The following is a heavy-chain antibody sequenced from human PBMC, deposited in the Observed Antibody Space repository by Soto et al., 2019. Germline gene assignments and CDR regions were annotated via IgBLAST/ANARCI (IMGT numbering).Heavy chain of an antibody. V-gene: IGHV5-51*01. CDR2: MYPGDSDT. Sequence: GESLNISCKVSGYTFIDYFICFVRQMPGKGLEWMGIMYPGDSDTRYSPSFQGQVTISADKSISTAYLQWSSLKASDTAMYYCARVPNGRNGYNKFEAWGKGNLVTVSS. CDR1: GYTFIDYF. CDR3: ARVPNGRNGYNKFEA. D-gene: IGHD5-12*01. J-gene: IGHJ5*02.